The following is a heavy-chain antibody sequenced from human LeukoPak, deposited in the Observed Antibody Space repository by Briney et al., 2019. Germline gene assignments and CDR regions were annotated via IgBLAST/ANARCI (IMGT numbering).Heavy chain of an antibody. CDR1: GFTFNSYA. CDR2: IRGSGGGT. CDR3: AKAGIGVVGYFDY. J-gene: IGHJ4*02. D-gene: IGHD6-19*01. V-gene: IGHV3-23*01. Sequence: GESLKISCAASGFTFNSYAMSWVRQAPGKGLEWVSAIRGSGGGTYYADSVKGRFTISRDNSKNTLYLQMNSLRDEDTALYYCAKAGIGVVGYFDYWGQGTLVTVSS.